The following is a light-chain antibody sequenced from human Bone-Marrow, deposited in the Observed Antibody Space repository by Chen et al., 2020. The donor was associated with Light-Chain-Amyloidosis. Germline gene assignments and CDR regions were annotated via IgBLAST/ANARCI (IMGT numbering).Light chain of an antibody. CDR3: QQYHTTAYT. J-gene: IGKJ2*01. CDR2: WAS. CDR1: QSVLFSSNNKNY. Sequence: DIVMTQSPDSLAVSLGERATINCKSSQSVLFSSNNKNYLSWYQQKPGQTPKLLIYWASTRESGVPDRFSGSGSGTDFTLTISSLQAEDVAGYYCQQYHTTAYTFGQGTKLEIK. V-gene: IGKV4-1*01.